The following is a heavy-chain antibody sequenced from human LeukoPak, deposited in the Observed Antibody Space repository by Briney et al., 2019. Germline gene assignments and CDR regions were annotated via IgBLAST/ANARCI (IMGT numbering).Heavy chain of an antibody. CDR3: ASLMIVVAAFDY. Sequence: SETLSLTCSVSGGSISSSSYYWGWIRQPPGKGLEWIGSIYYSGSTYYNPSLKSRVTISVDTSKNQFSLKLSSVTATDTAVYYCASLMIVVAAFDYWGQGTLVTVSS. CDR2: IYYSGST. D-gene: IGHD3-22*01. V-gene: IGHV4-39*01. J-gene: IGHJ4*02. CDR1: GGSISSSSYY.